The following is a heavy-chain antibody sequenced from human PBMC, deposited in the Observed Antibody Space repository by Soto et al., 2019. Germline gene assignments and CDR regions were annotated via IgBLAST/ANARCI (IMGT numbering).Heavy chain of an antibody. D-gene: IGHD6-13*01. V-gene: IGHV1-46*01. CDR3: ARGAAAGPSLFYYYYGMDV. Sequence: ASVKVSCKASGYTFTSYYMHWARQAPGQGLEWMGIINPSGGSTSYAQKFQGRVTMTRDTSTSTVYMELSSLRSEDTAVYYCARGAAAGPSLFYYYYGMDVWGQGTTVTVSS. CDR1: GYTFTSYY. J-gene: IGHJ6*02. CDR2: INPSGGST.